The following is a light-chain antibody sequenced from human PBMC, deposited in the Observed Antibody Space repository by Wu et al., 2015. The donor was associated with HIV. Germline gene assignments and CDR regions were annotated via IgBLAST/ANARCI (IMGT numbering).Light chain of an antibody. J-gene: IGKJ2*04. CDR3: QQYYSSLCS. CDR2: AAS. Sequence: DIQLTQSPSSLSASVGDRVTITCRASQDISNSVAWYQQRPGKAPKLLLYAASRLESGVPSRFSGSGSGTDYSLTISSLQSEDFATYYCQQYYSSLCSFGQGTKLEIK. V-gene: IGKV1-NL1*01. CDR1: QDISNS.